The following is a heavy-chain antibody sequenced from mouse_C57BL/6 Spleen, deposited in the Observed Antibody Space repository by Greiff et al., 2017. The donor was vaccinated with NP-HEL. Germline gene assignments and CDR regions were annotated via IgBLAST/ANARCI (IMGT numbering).Heavy chain of an antibody. CDR1: GYTFTDYY. D-gene: IGHD1-1*01. V-gene: IGHV1-26*01. CDR2: INPNNGGT. J-gene: IGHJ2*01. Sequence: VQLQQSGPELVKPGASVKISCKASGYTFTDYYMNWVKQSHGKSLEWIGDINPNNGGTSYNQTFKGKATLTVDKSSSTAYMELRSLTSEDSAVYYCAREGAFYYYGSFFDYWGQGTTLTVSS. CDR3: AREGAFYYYGSFFDY.